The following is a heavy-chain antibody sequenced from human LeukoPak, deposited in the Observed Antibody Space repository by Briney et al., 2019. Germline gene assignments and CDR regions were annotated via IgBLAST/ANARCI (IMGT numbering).Heavy chain of an antibody. CDR2: ISGSGGST. V-gene: IGHV3-23*01. D-gene: IGHD2-15*01. CDR1: GFTFSSRA. Sequence: GGSLRPSCAASGFTFSSRAMNWVRQAPGKGLEWVSVISGSGGSTYYADSVKGRFTISRDNSKNTLYLQMNSLRAEDTAVYYCAKDRPTRCFDYWGQGTLVTVSS. CDR3: AKDRPTRCFDY. J-gene: IGHJ4*02.